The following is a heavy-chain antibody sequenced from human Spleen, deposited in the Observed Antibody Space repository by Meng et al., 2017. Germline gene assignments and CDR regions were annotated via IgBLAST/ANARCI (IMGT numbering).Heavy chain of an antibody. J-gene: IGHJ6*02. Sequence: GSLRLSCAVYGGSFSGYYWSWIRQPPGKGLEWIGEIKHSGSTNYNPSLKSRVTILVDKSKNQFSLKLSSVTAADTAVYYCARDPDYDLWSGSPTGYGMDVWGQGTTVTVSS. D-gene: IGHD3-3*01. V-gene: IGHV4-34*01. CDR2: IKHSGST. CDR1: GGSFSGYY. CDR3: ARDPDYDLWSGSPTGYGMDV.